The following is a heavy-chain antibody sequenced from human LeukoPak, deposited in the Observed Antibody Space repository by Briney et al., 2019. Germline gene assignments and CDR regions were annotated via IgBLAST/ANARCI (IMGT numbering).Heavy chain of an antibody. Sequence: ASVKVSCKASGYTFTSYGISWVRQAPGQGLEWMGWINAYNGNTNYAQKLQGRVTMTTDTSTSTAYMELRSLRSDDTAVYYCARDRGIVVVVAATEFDYWGQGTLVTVSS. CDR1: GYTFTSYG. D-gene: IGHD2-15*01. CDR3: ARDRGIVVVVAATEFDY. J-gene: IGHJ4*02. V-gene: IGHV1-18*01. CDR2: INAYNGNT.